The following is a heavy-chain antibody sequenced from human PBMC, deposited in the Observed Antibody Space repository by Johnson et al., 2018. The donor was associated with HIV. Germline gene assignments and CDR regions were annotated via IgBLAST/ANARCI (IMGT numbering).Heavy chain of an antibody. D-gene: IGHD3-10*01. CDR1: GFTFNNAW. J-gene: IGHJ3*02. V-gene: IGHV3-15*01. CDR3: ARILVGTMVRGVSLHDAFDI. Sequence: VQLVESGGGVVQPGGSLRLSCAASGFTFNNAWMSWVRQAPGKGLEWVGHIKSKSDGGTTDYAAPVKGRFTISRDDSTDTLYLQMSSLKTEDTAVYYCARILVGTMVRGVSLHDAFDIWGQGTMVTVSS. CDR2: IKSKSDGGTT.